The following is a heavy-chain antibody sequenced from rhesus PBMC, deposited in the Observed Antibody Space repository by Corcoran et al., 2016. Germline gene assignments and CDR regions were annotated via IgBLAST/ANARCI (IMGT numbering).Heavy chain of an antibody. CDR1: CGSCRRSTW. J-gene: IGHJ4*01. Sequence: QVQLQESGPGLVTPSETPSLTCAVFCGSCRRSTWWSWLRQPPGKGLECIGNIGGSSGSTFYNPSLKSRVTISKDTSKNQFSLKLSSVTAADTAVYYCARRMAAATYFDYWGQGVLVTVSS. D-gene: IGHD6-43*01. CDR3: ARRMAAATYFDY. V-gene: IGHV4-65*02. CDR2: IGGSSGST.